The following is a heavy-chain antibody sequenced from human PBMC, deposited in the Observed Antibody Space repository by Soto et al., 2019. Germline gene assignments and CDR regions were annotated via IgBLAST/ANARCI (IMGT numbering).Heavy chain of an antibody. V-gene: IGHV4-59*01. CDR1: GGPISSYY. Sequence: SETLSLTCTVSGGPISSYYWSWIRQPPGKGLEWIGYIYYSGSTNYNPSLKSRVTISVDTSKNQFSLKLSSVTAADTAVYYCARVRGYSYAFDIWGQGTMVTVSS. CDR2: IYYSGST. D-gene: IGHD5-18*01. CDR3: ARVRGYSYAFDI. J-gene: IGHJ3*02.